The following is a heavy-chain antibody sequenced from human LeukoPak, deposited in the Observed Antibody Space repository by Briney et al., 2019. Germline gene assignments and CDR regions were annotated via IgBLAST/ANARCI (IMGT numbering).Heavy chain of an antibody. V-gene: IGHV4-34*01. CDR3: ARSGETTIAYLD. CDR2: INRSGST. D-gene: IGHD1/OR15-1a*01. CDR1: VGSFSSYH. Sequence: SETLSFTCAVSVGSFSSYHWSWIRQPPGKGLEWIGEINRSGSTHYNPSLKSRVTISVDASKNHFSLELSSVTAADTAVYFCARSGETTIAYLDWGQGTLVTVSS. J-gene: IGHJ4*02.